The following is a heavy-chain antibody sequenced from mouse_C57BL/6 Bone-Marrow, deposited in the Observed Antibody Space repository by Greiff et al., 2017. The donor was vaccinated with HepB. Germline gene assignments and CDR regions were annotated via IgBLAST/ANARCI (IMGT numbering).Heavy chain of an antibody. CDR3: TRRDYYYGSLDY. Sequence: EVKLEESGEGLVKPGGSLKLSCAASGFTFSSYAMSWVRQTPEKRLEWVAYISSGGDYIYYADTVKGRFTISRDNARNTLYLQMSSLKSEDTAMYYCTRRDYYYGSLDYWGQGTTLTVSS. J-gene: IGHJ2*01. CDR1: GFTFSSYA. CDR2: ISSGGDYI. D-gene: IGHD1-1*01. V-gene: IGHV5S21*01.